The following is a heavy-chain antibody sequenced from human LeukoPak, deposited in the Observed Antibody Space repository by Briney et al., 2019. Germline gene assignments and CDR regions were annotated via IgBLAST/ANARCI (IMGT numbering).Heavy chain of an antibody. D-gene: IGHD3-3*01. CDR3: TRRPKEPGFWSGYVDS. CDR1: GAIIKREGSN. J-gene: IGHJ4*02. V-gene: IGHV4-39*01. CDR2: IFYNGNT. Sequence: PSETLSLTCSVSGAIIKREGSNWDWIRQPPGKGLEYIGSIFYNGNTYYNPSLESRVTISVDTSKNQFSLNLYSVTAADTAVYYCTRRPKEPGFWSGYVDSWGQGTLVTVSS.